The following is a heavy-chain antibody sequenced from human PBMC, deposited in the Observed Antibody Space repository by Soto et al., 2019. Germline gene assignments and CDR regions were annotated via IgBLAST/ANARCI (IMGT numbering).Heavy chain of an antibody. CDR1: GFTFSSYA. V-gene: IGHV3-30-3*01. CDR2: ISYDGSNK. J-gene: IGHJ4*02. CDR3: ARGVDY. Sequence: PGGSLRLSCAASGFTFSSYAMHWVRQAPGKGLEWVAVISYDGSNKYHADSVKGRFTISRDNSKNTLYLQMNSLRAEDTAVYYCARGVDYWGQGTLVTVSS.